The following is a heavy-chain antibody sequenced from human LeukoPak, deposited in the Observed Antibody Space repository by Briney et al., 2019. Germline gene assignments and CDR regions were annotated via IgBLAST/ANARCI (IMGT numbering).Heavy chain of an antibody. CDR1: GFPFGLAW. J-gene: IGHJ4*02. Sequence: GGSLRLSCAVFGSGFPFGLAWMSWVRQAPGKGLEWVAVISNDGSNKYCADSVKGRFTISRDNSKNTLYLQMNSLRVEDTAVYYCAQGLSGGGQRGYFDYWGQGTLVTVSS. CDR3: AQGLSGGGQRGYFDY. D-gene: IGHD4-23*01. CDR2: ISNDGSNK. V-gene: IGHV3-30*18.